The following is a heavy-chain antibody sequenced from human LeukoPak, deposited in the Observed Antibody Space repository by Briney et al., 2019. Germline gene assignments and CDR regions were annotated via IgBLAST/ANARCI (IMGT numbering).Heavy chain of an antibody. Sequence: GASVKVSCKASGYTFTDFYTHWIRQAPGQGLEWMGWISAYNGNTNYAQKLQGRVTMTTDTSTSTAYMELRSLRSDDTAVYYCAILETATPLYGSGSHIFDYWGQGTLVTVSS. CDR2: ISAYNGNT. J-gene: IGHJ4*02. D-gene: IGHD3-10*01. CDR1: GYTFTDFY. CDR3: AILETATPLYGSGSHIFDY. V-gene: IGHV1-18*04.